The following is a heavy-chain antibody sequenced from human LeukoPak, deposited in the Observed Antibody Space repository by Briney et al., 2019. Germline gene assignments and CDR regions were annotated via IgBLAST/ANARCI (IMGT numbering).Heavy chain of an antibody. CDR2: IQTSGST. D-gene: IGHD6-19*01. CDR3: ARVGRGWSFDY. CDR1: GGSISSYY. Sequence: SETLSLTCTVSGGSISSYYWSWIRQPAGRGLEWIGRIQTSGSTNYNPSLKSRVTMSVDTSKNKFSLKVNSVTAADTAVYYCARVGRGWSFDYWDQGTLVTVSS. J-gene: IGHJ4*02. V-gene: IGHV4-4*07.